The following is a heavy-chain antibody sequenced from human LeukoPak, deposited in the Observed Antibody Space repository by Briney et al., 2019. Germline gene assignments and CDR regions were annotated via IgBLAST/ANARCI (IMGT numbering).Heavy chain of an antibody. Sequence: GGSLRLSCAASGFTFSSYAMHWVRQAPGKGLEWVAVISYDGSNKYYADSVKGRFTISRDNSKNTLYLQMNSLRAEDTAVYYCARDHNFLDYWGQGTLVTVSS. CDR1: GFTFSSYA. J-gene: IGHJ4*02. D-gene: IGHD5-24*01. CDR3: ARDHNFLDY. V-gene: IGHV3-30*04. CDR2: ISYDGSNK.